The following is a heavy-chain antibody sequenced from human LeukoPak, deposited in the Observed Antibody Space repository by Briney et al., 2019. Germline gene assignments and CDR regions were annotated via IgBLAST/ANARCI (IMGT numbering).Heavy chain of an antibody. D-gene: IGHD3-22*01. CDR3: ARYWGPYDNSGAYFDY. V-gene: IGHV4-39*01. J-gene: IGHJ4*02. CDR1: GASIGSGSFY. CDR2: IYYSGST. Sequence: SETLSLTCTVSGASIGSGSFYWGWIRQPPGKGLEWIATIYYSGSTYYNPSLKSRVTISVDTSKNQFSLKLSSVTAADTAMYYCARYWGPYDNSGAYFDYWGQGTLVTVSS.